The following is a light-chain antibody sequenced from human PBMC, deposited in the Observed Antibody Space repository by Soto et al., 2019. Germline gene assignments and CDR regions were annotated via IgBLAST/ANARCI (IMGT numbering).Light chain of an antibody. Sequence: DIQMTQSPSTLSASVGDTVTVTCRASQSVSGWLAWYQQKPGTAPKLLIYHASNLESGVPSRFSGSGSGTDFTLTISSLQPDDFATYYCQPYQRHSFGQGTKVDIK. J-gene: IGKJ1*01. CDR2: HAS. CDR1: QSVSGW. V-gene: IGKV1-5*01. CDR3: QPYQRHS.